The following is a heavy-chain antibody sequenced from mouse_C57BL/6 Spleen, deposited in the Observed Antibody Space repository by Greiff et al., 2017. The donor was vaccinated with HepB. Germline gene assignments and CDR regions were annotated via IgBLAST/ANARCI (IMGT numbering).Heavy chain of an antibody. CDR1: GYAFTSYW. CDR2: IHPNSGST. CDR3: ARVTYYGLDY. V-gene: IGHV1-64*01. Sequence: QVQLQQPGAELVKPGASVKLSCKASGYAFTSYWMHWVKQRPGQGLEWIGMIHPNSGSTNYNEKFKSKATLTVDKSSSTAYMQLSSLTSEDSAVYYCARVTYYGLDYWGQGTTLTVSS. D-gene: IGHD1-2*01. J-gene: IGHJ2*01.